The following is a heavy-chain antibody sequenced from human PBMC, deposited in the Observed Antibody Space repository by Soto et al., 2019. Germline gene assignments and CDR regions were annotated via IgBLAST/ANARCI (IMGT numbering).Heavy chain of an antibody. D-gene: IGHD6-13*01. CDR1: GGTFSSYA. CDR3: ARRAAAENRYYYYGMDV. Sequence: GASVKVSCKASGGTFSSYAISWVRQAPGQGLEWMGGIIPILGTANYAQKFQGRVTITADESTSTAYMELSSLRSEDTAVYYCARRAAAENRYYYYGMDVWGQGTTVTVSS. CDR2: IIPILGTA. V-gene: IGHV1-69*13. J-gene: IGHJ6*02.